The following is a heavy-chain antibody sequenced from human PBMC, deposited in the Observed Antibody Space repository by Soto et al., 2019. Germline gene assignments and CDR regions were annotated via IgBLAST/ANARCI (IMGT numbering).Heavy chain of an antibody. V-gene: IGHV2-5*02. CDR2: IYWDDDK. D-gene: IGHD4-17*01. CDR3: AHRTMTTLTHDAFDI. J-gene: IGHJ3*02. Sequence: QITLKESGPTLVKPTQTLTLTCTFSGFSLSTGGVGVGWIRQPPGKALEWLALIYWDDDKRYSPSLKSRLTITKDTSKNRVVLTMTNMDPVNTATYYGAHRTMTTLTHDAFDIWGQGTMVTVSS. CDR1: GFSLSTGGVG.